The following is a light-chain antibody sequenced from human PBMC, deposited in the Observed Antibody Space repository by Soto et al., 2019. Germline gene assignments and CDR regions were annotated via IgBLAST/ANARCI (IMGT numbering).Light chain of an antibody. Sequence: EIVMTQSRATLSVSPGERATLSCSASQSVSSNLAWYQQKPGQAPRLLIYGASTRATGIPARFSGSGSGTEFTLTISRLQSEDFAVYYWQQYNNWPPLTFGPGTQVDIK. J-gene: IGKJ3*01. V-gene: IGKV3-15*01. CDR2: GAS. CDR1: QSVSSN. CDR3: QQYNNWPPLT.